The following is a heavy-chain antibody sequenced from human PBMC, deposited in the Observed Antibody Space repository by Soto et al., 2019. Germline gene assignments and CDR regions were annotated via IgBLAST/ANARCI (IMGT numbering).Heavy chain of an antibody. CDR2: IGTAGDT. J-gene: IGHJ6*02. D-gene: IGHD4-4*01. CDR3: ARGSTTNYYGMDV. Sequence: GGSLRLSCAASGFTFSSYDMHWVRQATGKGLEWVSAIGTAGDTYYPGSVKGRFTISRENAKNSLYLQMNSLRAGDTAVYYCARGSTTNYYGMDVWGQGTTVTVS. V-gene: IGHV3-13*01. CDR1: GFTFSSYD.